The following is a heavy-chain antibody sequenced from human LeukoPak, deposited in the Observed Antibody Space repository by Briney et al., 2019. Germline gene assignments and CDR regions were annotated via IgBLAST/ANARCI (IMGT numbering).Heavy chain of an antibody. CDR3: ARGDAFSGDH. Sequence: GGSMRLSSAVSGFTFSDFWMSWVRQAPGRGLEWVANIHPEGNEKYHVESVKGRFTISRDNAKNSLFLQMNGLRVEDTAVYYCARGDAFSGDHWGQGTPVTVSS. CDR2: IHPEGNEK. CDR1: GFTFSDFW. V-gene: IGHV3-7*04. J-gene: IGHJ4*02.